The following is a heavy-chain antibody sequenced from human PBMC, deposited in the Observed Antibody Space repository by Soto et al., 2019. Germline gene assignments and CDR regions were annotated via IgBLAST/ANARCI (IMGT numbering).Heavy chain of an antibody. CDR2: IYWDDDK. J-gene: IGHJ4*02. D-gene: IGHD1-1*01. CDR3: AHRDDAYNYFDY. Sequence: QITLKESGPTLVKPTQTLTLTCTFSGFSLSTSGVGVGWIRQPPGKALEWLALIYWDDDKRYSPSLKSRLTITKNTSKNQVVLTMTNMDPVDTATYYCAHRDDAYNYFDYWGQGTLVTVSS. CDR1: GFSLSTSGVG. V-gene: IGHV2-5*02.